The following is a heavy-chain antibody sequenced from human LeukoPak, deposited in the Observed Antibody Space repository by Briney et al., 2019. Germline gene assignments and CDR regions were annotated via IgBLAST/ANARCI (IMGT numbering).Heavy chain of an antibody. V-gene: IGHV1-8*01. CDR1: VYTFTTYD. Sequence: ASVNVSCKASVYTFTTYDINWLRPATGQGLEWMGWMNPNSGNTGDAQKFQGRGTMTRNTSISTAYMELSSLRSEDTAVYYCARGPNRSDGGNSGSAWFDPWGQGTLVTVST. CDR2: MNPNSGNT. D-gene: IGHD4-23*01. J-gene: IGHJ5*02. CDR3: ARGPNRSDGGNSGSAWFDP.